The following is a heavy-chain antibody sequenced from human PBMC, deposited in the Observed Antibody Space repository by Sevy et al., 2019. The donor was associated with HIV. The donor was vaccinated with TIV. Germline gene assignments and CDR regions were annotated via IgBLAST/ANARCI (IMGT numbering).Heavy chain of an antibody. CDR2: ISSSSSTI. CDR3: AKVYGDYLRSFLSDYYYYGMDV. V-gene: IGHV3-48*02. J-gene: IGHJ6*02. D-gene: IGHD4-17*01. CDR1: GFTFSSYS. Sequence: GVSLRLSCAASGFTFSSYSMNWVRQAPGKGLEWVSYISSSSSTIYYADSVKGRFTIPRDNAKNSLYLQMNSLRDEDTAVYYCAKVYGDYLRSFLSDYYYYGMDVWGQGTTVTVSS.